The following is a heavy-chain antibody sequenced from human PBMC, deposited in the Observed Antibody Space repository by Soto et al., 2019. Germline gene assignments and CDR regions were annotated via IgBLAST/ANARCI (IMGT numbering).Heavy chain of an antibody. CDR1: GYTFTDYG. D-gene: IGHD1-26*01. V-gene: IGHV1-8*01. CDR2: MNPKSGDT. CDR3: ARGVYSVVGATVY. Sequence: QVQLVQSGAEVKMPGASVKVSCKASGYTFTDYGINWVRQATGQGLEWMGWMNPKSGDTVYAQKFLGRDSMTRAPSISTAYMELNRLKSEETAVYYCARGVYSVVGATVYWGQGTLVTVSS. J-gene: IGHJ4*02.